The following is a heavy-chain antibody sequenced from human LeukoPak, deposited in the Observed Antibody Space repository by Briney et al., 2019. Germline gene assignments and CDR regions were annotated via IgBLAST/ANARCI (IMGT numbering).Heavy chain of an antibody. Sequence: SETLSLTCTVSGGFISSYYWSWIRQPPGKGLEWIGYIYYSGSTYYNPSLKSRVTISVDTSKNQFSLKLSSVTAADTAVYYCARPHYYDSSGYYDYWGQGTLVTVSS. CDR2: IYYSGST. D-gene: IGHD3-22*01. CDR1: GGFISSYY. J-gene: IGHJ4*02. CDR3: ARPHYYDSSGYYDY. V-gene: IGHV4-59*08.